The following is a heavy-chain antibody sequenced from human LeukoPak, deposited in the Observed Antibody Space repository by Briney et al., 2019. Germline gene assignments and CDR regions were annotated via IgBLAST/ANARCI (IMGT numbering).Heavy chain of an antibody. D-gene: IGHD6-19*01. J-gene: IGHJ4*02. V-gene: IGHV4-4*02. CDR1: GGSISSSNW. CDR3: ARGGVGQWLVRLFDY. Sequence: SETLSLTCAVSGGSISSSNWWSWVRQPPGKGLEWIGEIYHSGSTNYNPSLKSRVTISVDKSKNQFSLKLSSVTAADTAVYHCARGGVGQWLVRLFDYWGQGTLVTVSS. CDR2: IYHSGST.